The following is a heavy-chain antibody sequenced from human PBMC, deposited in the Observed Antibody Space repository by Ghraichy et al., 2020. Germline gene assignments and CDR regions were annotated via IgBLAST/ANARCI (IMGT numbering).Heavy chain of an antibody. CDR2: TSGGGGST. V-gene: IGHV3-23*01. CDR3: ARVVSWRYFDL. Sequence: GGSLRLSCAASGFTFSTYAMTWVRQAPRKGLEWVSATSGGGGSTYYADSVKGRFTISRDNSKNTLYLQMNSLRAEDTAVYSCARVVSWRYFDLWGRGTLVTVSS. J-gene: IGHJ2*01. D-gene: IGHD5/OR15-5a*01. CDR1: GFTFSTYA.